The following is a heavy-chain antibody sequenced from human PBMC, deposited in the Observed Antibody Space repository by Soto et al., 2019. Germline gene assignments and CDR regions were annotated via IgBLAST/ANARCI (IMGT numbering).Heavy chain of an antibody. CDR2: INADNGNT. V-gene: IGHV1-3*05. D-gene: IGHD3-10*01. Sequence: QVQLVQSGAEEKKPGASVKVSCKASGYTFTKYAMHWVRQAPGQRLEWMGWINADNGNTKYSQKFEXIVYIXXDTSASIDHMDLSSLRSEDTAVYYCARGRPGGLDVWGQGTTVTVSS. CDR3: ARGRPGGLDV. CDR1: GYTFTKYA. J-gene: IGHJ6*02.